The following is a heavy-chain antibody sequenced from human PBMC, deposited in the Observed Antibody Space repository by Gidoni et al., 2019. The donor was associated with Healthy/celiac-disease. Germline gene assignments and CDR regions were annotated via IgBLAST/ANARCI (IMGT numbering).Heavy chain of an antibody. CDR1: GGSFSSSSYY. J-gene: IGHJ4*02. V-gene: IGHV4-39*01. Sequence: QLQLQESGPGLVKPSETLSLTCTVSGGSFSSSSYYWGWIRQPPGKGLEWIGSIYYSGSTYYNPSLKSRVTISVDTSKNQFSLKLSSVTAADTAVYYCARYRDEYDFWSGYWDYWGQGTLVTVSS. CDR2: IYYSGST. D-gene: IGHD3-3*01. CDR3: ARYRDEYDFWSGYWDY.